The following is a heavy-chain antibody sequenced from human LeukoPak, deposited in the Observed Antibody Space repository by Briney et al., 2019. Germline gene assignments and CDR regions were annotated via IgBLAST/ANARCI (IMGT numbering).Heavy chain of an antibody. V-gene: IGHV4-34*01. J-gene: IGHJ5*02. CDR3: ARGVVAVTGTLSWFDP. CDR2: INHSGST. Sequence: PSETLSLTCAVYGGSFSGYYWSWIRQPPGKGLEWIGEINHSGSTNYNPSLKSRVTISVDTSKNQFSLKLSPVTAADTAVYYCARGVVAVTGTLSWFDPWGQGTLVTVSS. CDR1: GGSFSGYY. D-gene: IGHD6-19*01.